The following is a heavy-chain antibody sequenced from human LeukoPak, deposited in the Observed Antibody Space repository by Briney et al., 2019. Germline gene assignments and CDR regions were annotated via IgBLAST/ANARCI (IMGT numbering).Heavy chain of an antibody. CDR3: ARTLRGKHHWFDP. J-gene: IGHJ5*02. CDR1: GGSFSDYY. D-gene: IGHD4-17*01. CDR2: INHSGST. V-gene: IGHV4-34*01. Sequence: PSETLSLICAVSGGSFSDYYWTWIRQPPGKGLEWIGEINHSGSTNYNPSLKSRVTMSVDTSKNQFSLKLSSVTAADTAVYYCARTLRGKHHWFDPWGQGTLVTVSS.